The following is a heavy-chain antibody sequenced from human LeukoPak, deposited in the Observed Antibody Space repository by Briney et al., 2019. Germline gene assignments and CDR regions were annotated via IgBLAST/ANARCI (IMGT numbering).Heavy chain of an antibody. V-gene: IGHV3-30*02. J-gene: IGHJ4*02. Sequence: GGSLRLSCAASGFTFSSYGMYWGRQGPGKGLEWVSFVRYDGSDKYYADSVKGRFTISRDNSKNTLYLQMHSLRAEATAVSYCAKDAMTGWKSELPYWGQGTLVTVSS. D-gene: IGHD1-1*01. CDR1: GFTFSSYG. CDR2: VRYDGSDK. CDR3: AKDAMTGWKSELPY.